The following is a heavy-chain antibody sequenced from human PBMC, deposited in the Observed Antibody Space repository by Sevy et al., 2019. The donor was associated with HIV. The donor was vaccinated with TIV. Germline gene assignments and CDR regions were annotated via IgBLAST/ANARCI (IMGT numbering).Heavy chain of an antibody. D-gene: IGHD3-3*01. Sequence: GGSLRLSVPASGLSLSTYARTWVRQAQGRGLGWVSGIIGRGTSTYYTDSGKGGFTISRDNSTNTVYLQMNNLRAEDTAVYYCGKVSIFGVGGFYDYWGQGTLVTVSS. CDR1: GLSLSTYA. CDR2: IIGRGTST. CDR3: GKVSIFGVGGFYDY. V-gene: IGHV3-23*01. J-gene: IGHJ4*02.